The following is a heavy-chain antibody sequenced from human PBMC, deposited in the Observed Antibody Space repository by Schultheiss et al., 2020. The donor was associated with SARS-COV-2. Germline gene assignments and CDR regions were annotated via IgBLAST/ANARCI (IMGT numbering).Heavy chain of an antibody. V-gene: IGHV2-5*01. Sequence: SGPTLVKPTQTLTLTCTFSGFSLNTREVGVGWIRQPPGKALEWLALIYWNDDKRYSTSLRSRLTISKDPSKSQVVLAMTNIDPVDTATYFCARVTRPDTAVAGFDYWGQGTLVTVSS. CDR1: GFSLNTREVG. CDR2: IYWNDDK. D-gene: IGHD5-18*01. J-gene: IGHJ4*02. CDR3: ARVTRPDTAVAGFDY.